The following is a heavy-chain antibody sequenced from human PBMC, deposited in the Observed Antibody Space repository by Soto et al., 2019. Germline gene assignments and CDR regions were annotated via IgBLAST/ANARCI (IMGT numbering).Heavy chain of an antibody. V-gene: IGHV1-18*01. CDR2: ISAYNGNT. J-gene: IGHJ5*02. Sequence: ASVKVSCKASGYTFTSYGISWVRQAPGQGLEWMGWISAYNGNTNYAQKLQGRVTMTTDTSKSTAYMELRILRSDDTAVYYCARMLSYRSSSWYWFDPWGQGTLVTVSS. CDR3: ARMLSYRSSSWYWFDP. D-gene: IGHD6-13*01. CDR1: GYTFTSYG.